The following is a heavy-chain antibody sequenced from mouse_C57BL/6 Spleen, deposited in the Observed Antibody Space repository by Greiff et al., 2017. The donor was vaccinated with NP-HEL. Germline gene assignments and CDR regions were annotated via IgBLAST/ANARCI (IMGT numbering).Heavy chain of an antibody. J-gene: IGHJ2*01. CDR3: ARKIYDYYFDY. CDR1: GYTFTDYN. CDR2: INPNNGGT. V-gene: IGHV1-18*01. D-gene: IGHD2-3*01. Sequence: EVQLQQSGPELVKPGASVKIPCKASGYTFTDYNMDWVKQSHGKSLEWIGDINPNNGGTNYNQKFKGKATLTVDKSSSTAYMELRSLTSEDTAVYYCARKIYDYYFDYWGQGTTLTVSS.